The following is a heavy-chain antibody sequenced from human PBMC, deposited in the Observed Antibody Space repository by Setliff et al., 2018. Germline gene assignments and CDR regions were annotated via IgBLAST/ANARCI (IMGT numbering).Heavy chain of an antibody. CDR3: ARGGSYPDY. CDR1: GFTFRSYW. CDR2: IKKDGSIK. D-gene: IGHD3-16*01. V-gene: IGHV3-7*01. Sequence: GGFLRLSCAASGFTFRSYWMSWVRQAPGKGLEWVANIKKDGSIKYYLDSVRGRFTISRDNAKQSLYLQMNSLRVEDTAVYYCARGGSYPDYGGQGTVVTVSS. J-gene: IGHJ4*02.